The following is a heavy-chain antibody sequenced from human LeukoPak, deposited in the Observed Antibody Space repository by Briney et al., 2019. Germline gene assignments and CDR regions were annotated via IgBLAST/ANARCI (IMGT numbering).Heavy chain of an antibody. D-gene: IGHD1/OR15-1a*01. V-gene: IGHV3-21*01. J-gene: IGHJ4*02. CDR2: ISSSSYI. Sequence: GGSLRLSCAASGFTFSSYSMNWVRQAPGKGLEWVSSISSSSYIYYADSVKGRFTISRDNAKNSLYLQMNSLRAEDTAVYYCTRDVNKVESGGFDYWGQGTLVTVSS. CDR1: GFTFSSYS. CDR3: TRDVNKVESGGFDY.